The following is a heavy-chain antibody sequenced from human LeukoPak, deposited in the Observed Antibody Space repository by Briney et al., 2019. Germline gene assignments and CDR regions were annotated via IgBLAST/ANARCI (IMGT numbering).Heavy chain of an antibody. CDR1: GYTFTSYG. Sequence: ASVKVSCKASGYTFTSYGISWVRQAPGQGLEWMGWISAYNGNTNYAQKLQGRVTMTTDTSTSTAYMELRSLRSDDTAVYYCARGRDCSSTSCYTAPSRWFDPWGQGTLVTVSS. J-gene: IGHJ5*02. CDR2: ISAYNGNT. D-gene: IGHD2-2*02. V-gene: IGHV1-18*01. CDR3: ARGRDCSSTSCYTAPSRWFDP.